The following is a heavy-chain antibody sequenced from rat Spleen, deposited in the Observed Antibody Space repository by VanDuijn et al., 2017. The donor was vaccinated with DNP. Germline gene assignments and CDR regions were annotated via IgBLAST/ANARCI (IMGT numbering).Heavy chain of an antibody. J-gene: IGHJ4*01. V-gene: IGHV3-3*01. Sequence: VQLQESGPGLVKPSQSLSLTCSVTGYSITGNYWGWIRKFPGNKLEWMGSINSAGNTNYTPSLKSLISITRDTSKNQLFLQVNSVTTEDTATYHCARWPGYNPPYAMDVWGQGTSVTVSS. CDR3: ARWPGYNPPYAMDV. CDR2: INSAGNT. CDR1: GYSITGNY. D-gene: IGHD1-4*01.